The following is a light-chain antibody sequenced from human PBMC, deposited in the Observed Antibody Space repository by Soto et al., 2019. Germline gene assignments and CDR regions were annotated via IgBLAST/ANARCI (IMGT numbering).Light chain of an antibody. J-gene: IGKJ4*01. CDR1: QSISSW. CDR3: QQYNSYCPGT. V-gene: IGKV1-5*01. CDR2: DAS. Sequence: DIQMTQSPSTLSASVGDRVTITCRASQSISSWLAWYQQKPGKAPKLLIYDASSLESGVPSRFSGSGSGTEFTLTISSLQPDDFATYYCQQYNSYCPGTFGGGTKVEIK.